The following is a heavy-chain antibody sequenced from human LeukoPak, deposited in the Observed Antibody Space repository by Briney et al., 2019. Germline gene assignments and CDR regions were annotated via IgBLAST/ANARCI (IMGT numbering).Heavy chain of an antibody. V-gene: IGHV3-7*01. Sequence: GGSLRLSCAASGFTFISYWMSWVRQAPGKGLEWVANIKQDGSEKYYVDSVKGRFTISRDNAKNSLYLQMNSLRAEDTAVYYCARDRSYGSGSSFDYWGQGTLVTVSS. D-gene: IGHD3-10*01. J-gene: IGHJ4*02. CDR1: GFTFISYW. CDR2: IKQDGSEK. CDR3: ARDRSYGSGSSFDY.